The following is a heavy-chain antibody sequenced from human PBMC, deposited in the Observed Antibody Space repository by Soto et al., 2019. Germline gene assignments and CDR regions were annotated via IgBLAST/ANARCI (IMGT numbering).Heavy chain of an antibody. CDR3: ARRYGTVFDY. Sequence: SETLSLTCTVSGGSMSSYYWSWIRQPPGKGLEWIGYIYYSGSTNYNPSLKSRVTISVDTSKNQFPLKLSSVTAADTAVYYCARRYGTVFDYWGQGTLVTVSS. D-gene: IGHD6-13*01. CDR1: GGSMSSYY. V-gene: IGHV4-59*01. CDR2: IYYSGST. J-gene: IGHJ4*02.